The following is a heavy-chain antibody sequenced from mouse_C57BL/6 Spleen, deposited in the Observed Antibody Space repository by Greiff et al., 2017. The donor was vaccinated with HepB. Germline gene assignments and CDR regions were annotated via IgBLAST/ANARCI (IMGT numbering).Heavy chain of an antibody. Sequence: EVKLVESGAELVRPGASVKLSCTASGFNIKDDYMHWVKQRPEQGLEWIGWIDPENGDTEYASKFQGKATITADTSSNTAYLQLSSLTSEDTAVYYCTTGYSNYLDYWGQGTTLTVSS. V-gene: IGHV14-4*01. D-gene: IGHD2-5*01. J-gene: IGHJ2*01. CDR1: GFNIKDDY. CDR3: TTGYSNYLDY. CDR2: IDPENGDT.